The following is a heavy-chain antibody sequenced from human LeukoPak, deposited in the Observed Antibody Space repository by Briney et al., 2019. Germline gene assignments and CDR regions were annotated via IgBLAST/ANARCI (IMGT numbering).Heavy chain of an antibody. CDR2: IYYSGST. J-gene: IGHJ5*02. V-gene: IGHV4-39*07. CDR3: ARAKAGGYYGSGSYPFDP. Sequence: SETLSLTCTVSGGSISSSSYYWGWIRQPPGKGLEWIGSIYYSGSTYYNPSLKSQVTISVDTSKNQFSLKLSSVTAADTAVYYCARAKAGGYYGSGSYPFDPWGQGTLVTVSS. CDR1: GGSISSSSYY. D-gene: IGHD3-10*01.